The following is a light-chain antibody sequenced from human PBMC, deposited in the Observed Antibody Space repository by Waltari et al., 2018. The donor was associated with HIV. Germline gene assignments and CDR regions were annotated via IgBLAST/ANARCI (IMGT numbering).Light chain of an antibody. CDR2: NNN. CDR1: SSNTGNNY. J-gene: IGLJ3*02. V-gene: IGLV1-51*01. Sequence: QSVLTPPPSVSAAPGQKVTISCSASSSNTGNNYVSWYQQLPGTAPKLLIYNNNERPSGIPDRYSGSKSVTSATLGITGLQTGDEADYYCGTWDSSLSARVFGGGTKVTVL. CDR3: GTWDSSLSARV.